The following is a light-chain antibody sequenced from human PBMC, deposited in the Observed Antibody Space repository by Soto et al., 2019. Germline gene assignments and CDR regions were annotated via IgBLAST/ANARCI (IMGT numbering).Light chain of an antibody. J-gene: IGKJ4*01. CDR3: MQRIEFPLT. Sequence: DIVMTQTPLSLSVTPGQPASISCKSSQSLLDSDDGNTYLDWYXQKPGQXXQXLIYTVSYRASGVPDRFSGSGSGTDLTMKISRVEAEDVGVYYCMQRIEFPLTFGGGTKVDIK. V-gene: IGKV2-40*01. CDR2: TVS. CDR1: QSLLDSDDGNTY.